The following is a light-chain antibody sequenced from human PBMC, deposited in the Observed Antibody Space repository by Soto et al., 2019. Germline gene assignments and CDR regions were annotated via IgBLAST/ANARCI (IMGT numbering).Light chain of an antibody. CDR3: QQYNDNST. Sequence: DIQMTQSPSTLSASVGDRVTITCRASQSISSWLAWYQQKPGKAPKLLIYKASTLQSGVPSRFSGSGSGTEFTLAISSLQPYYSSTYYCQQYNDNSTFGQGTKV. CDR1: QSISSW. J-gene: IGKJ1*01. V-gene: IGKV1-5*03. CDR2: KAS.